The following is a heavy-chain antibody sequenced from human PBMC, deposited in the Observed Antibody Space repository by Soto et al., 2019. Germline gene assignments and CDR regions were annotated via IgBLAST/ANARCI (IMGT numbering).Heavy chain of an antibody. CDR1: GITFGDYY. V-gene: IGHV3-11*01. Sequence: QVQLVESGGGLVKPGGSLRLSCVASGITFGDYYMTWVRQAPGKGLEWLSYISSSGGIKYYADSVKGRFTISRYNGKNSLYLQMNSLRVYDTAVYYCARAHHEQMSFDWWGQGTLVTVSS. CDR2: ISSSGGIK. J-gene: IGHJ4*02. CDR3: ARAHHEQMSFDW.